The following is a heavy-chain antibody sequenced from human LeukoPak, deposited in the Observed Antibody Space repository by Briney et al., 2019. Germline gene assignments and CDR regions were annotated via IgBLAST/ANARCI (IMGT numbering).Heavy chain of an antibody. CDR2: IKQDGSEK. J-gene: IGHJ4*02. CDR3: AKSDSSGYYFPRWSY. CDR1: GFTFSSYW. V-gene: IGHV3-7*03. D-gene: IGHD3-22*01. Sequence: PGGSLRLSCAASGFTFSSYWMSWVRQAPGKGLEWVANIKQDGSEKYYVDSVKGRFTISRDNAKNSLYLQMNSLRPEDTALYFCAKSDSSGYYFPRWSYWGQGTQVTVSS.